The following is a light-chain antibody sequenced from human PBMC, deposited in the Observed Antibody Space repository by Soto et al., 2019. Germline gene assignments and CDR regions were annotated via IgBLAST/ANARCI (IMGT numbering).Light chain of an antibody. J-gene: IGKJ3*01. Sequence: PGERATLSCRASQSVSGSYLAWYQQKPGQAPRLLIYGASSRATGIPDRFSGSGSGTDFTLTISRLEPEDFAVYYCQQYGSSPFTFGPGTKVDIK. CDR1: QSVSGSY. CDR2: GAS. CDR3: QQYGSSPFT. V-gene: IGKV3-20*01.